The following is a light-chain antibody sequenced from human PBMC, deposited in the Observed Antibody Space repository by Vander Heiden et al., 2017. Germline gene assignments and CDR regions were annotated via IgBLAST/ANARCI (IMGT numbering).Light chain of an antibody. CDR3: SSYGGSNLV. Sequence: SALTQPPSASGSPGPPVTISCTGSNDDIGVYNYVSWYQQHPGKAPKLMVYEVFKRPSGVPDRFSGSKSGNTASLTVFGLQAEDEADYFCSSYGGSNLVFGGGTKLTVL. J-gene: IGLJ2*01. CDR2: EVF. V-gene: IGLV2-8*01. CDR1: NDDIGVYNY.